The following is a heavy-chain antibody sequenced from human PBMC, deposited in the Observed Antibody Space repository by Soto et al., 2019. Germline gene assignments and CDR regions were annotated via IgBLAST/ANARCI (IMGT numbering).Heavy chain of an antibody. CDR1: GFTFSDYY. J-gene: IGHJ4*02. CDR3: ARDRRDCTNGVCSIFDY. Sequence: QVQLVESGGGLVKPGGSLRLSCAASGFTFSDYYMSWIRQAPGKGLEWVSYISSSSSYTNYADSVKGRFTISRDNAKNSLYLQMNSLRAEDTAVYYCARDRRDCTNGVCSIFDYWGQGTLVTVSS. CDR2: ISSSSSYT. D-gene: IGHD2-8*01. V-gene: IGHV3-11*06.